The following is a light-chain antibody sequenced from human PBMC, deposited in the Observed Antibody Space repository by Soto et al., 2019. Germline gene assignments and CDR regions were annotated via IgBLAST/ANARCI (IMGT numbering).Light chain of an antibody. CDR3: CSYAGRSNVV. V-gene: IGLV2-23*02. CDR2: EVN. CDR1: SGDVGTYNL. J-gene: IGLJ2*01. Sequence: SVLTQPASVSGSPGQSITISCTGTSGDVGTYNLVSWYQQHPGRAPKLIIFEVNKRPSGVSNRLSGSKSGNTASLAISGLQADDEADYHCCSYAGRSNVVCGGGTKLTVL.